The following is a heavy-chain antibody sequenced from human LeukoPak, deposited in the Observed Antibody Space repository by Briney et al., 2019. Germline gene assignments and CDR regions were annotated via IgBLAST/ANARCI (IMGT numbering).Heavy chain of an antibody. CDR1: GYTFTGYG. Sequence: ASVKVSCKASGYTFTGYGISWVRQAPGQGLEWMGWISAYNGNTNYAQKLQGRVTMTTDTSTSTAYMELRSLRSDDTAVYYCARDPYYDILTGYWVDYWGQGTLVTVSS. J-gene: IGHJ4*02. V-gene: IGHV1-18*01. D-gene: IGHD3-9*01. CDR2: ISAYNGNT. CDR3: ARDPYYDILTGYWVDY.